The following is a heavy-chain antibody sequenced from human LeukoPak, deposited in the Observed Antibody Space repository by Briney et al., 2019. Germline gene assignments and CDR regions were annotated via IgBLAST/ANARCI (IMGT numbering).Heavy chain of an antibody. CDR2: INHSGST. V-gene: IGHV4-39*07. Sequence: PSETLSLTCTVSGGSISSGDYYWSWTRQPPGTGLEWIGEINHSGSTNYNPSLKSRVTISVDTSKNQFSLKLSSVTAADTAVYYCARAPYGVIDYWGQGTLVTVSS. J-gene: IGHJ4*02. D-gene: IGHD4-17*01. CDR1: GGSISSGDYY. CDR3: ARAPYGVIDY.